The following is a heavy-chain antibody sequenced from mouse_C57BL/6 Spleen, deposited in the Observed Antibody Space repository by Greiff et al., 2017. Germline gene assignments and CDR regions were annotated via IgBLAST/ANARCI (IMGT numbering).Heavy chain of an antibody. Sequence: QVQLQQSGPELVKPGASVKISCKASGYAFSSSWMNWVKQRPGKGLEWIGRIYPGDGDTNYNGKFKGKATLTADKSSSTAYMQLSSLTSEDSAVYFCARDDYYGSSFAYWGQGPLVTVSA. CDR3: ARDDYYGSSFAY. D-gene: IGHD1-1*01. J-gene: IGHJ3*01. CDR1: GYAFSSSW. CDR2: IYPGDGDT. V-gene: IGHV1-82*01.